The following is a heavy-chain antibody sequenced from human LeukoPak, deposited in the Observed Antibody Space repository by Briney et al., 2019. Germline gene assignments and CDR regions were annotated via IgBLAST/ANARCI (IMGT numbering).Heavy chain of an antibody. D-gene: IGHD1-26*01. J-gene: IGHJ3*02. V-gene: IGHV1-18*01. CDR1: GYTITSYG. CDR3: RSGSYFASDAFDI. CDR2: ISAYNGNT. Sequence: ASVKVSCKASGYTITSYGISWVRQAPGQGLEWMGWISAYNGNTNYAQKLQGRVTMTTDTSTSTAYMELRSLRSDDTAVYYCRSGSYFASDAFDIWGQGTMVTVSS.